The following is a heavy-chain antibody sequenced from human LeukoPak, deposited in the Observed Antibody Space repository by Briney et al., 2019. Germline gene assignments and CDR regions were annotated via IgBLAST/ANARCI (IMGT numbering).Heavy chain of an antibody. CDR1: GRSISSHY. Sequence: SETLSLTCTVSGRSISSHYWSWIRQPPGKGLEWTGYIYNSGSTNYNPSLTSRVTISVDTSKNQFSLKLSSVTAADTAVYYCARAIRAFDIWGQGTMVTVSS. CDR3: ARAIRAFDI. J-gene: IGHJ3*02. D-gene: IGHD2-2*02. CDR2: IYNSGST. V-gene: IGHV4-59*11.